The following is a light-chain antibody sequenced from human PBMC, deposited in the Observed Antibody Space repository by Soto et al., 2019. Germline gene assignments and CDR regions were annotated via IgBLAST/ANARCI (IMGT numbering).Light chain of an antibody. CDR2: DAS. J-gene: IGKJ3*01. V-gene: IGKV3-11*01. Sequence: EIVLTQSPATLSLSPGERATLSCRASQSVDSDLAWYQQKPGQAPRLLIYDASNRATGIPARFSGSGSGTDFTLSISSLEPEDFAVYYCQQRSNWPITFGPGTKVDIK. CDR3: QQRSNWPIT. CDR1: QSVDSD.